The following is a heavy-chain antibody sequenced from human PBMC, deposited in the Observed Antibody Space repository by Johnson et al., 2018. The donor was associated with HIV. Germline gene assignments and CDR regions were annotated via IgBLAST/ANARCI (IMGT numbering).Heavy chain of an antibody. CDR3: ARDRFGDSDAFDI. Sequence: VQLVESGGGVVQPGGSLRLSCAASGFAFSNYWMNWVRQAPGKGLEWVANIKKDGSEKYYVASVKGRFTISRDNAKNSLYLQLNSLRADDTAVYFCARDRFGDSDAFDIWGQGTMVTVSS. J-gene: IGHJ3*02. V-gene: IGHV3-7*01. CDR2: IKKDGSEK. D-gene: IGHD4-17*01. CDR1: GFAFSNYW.